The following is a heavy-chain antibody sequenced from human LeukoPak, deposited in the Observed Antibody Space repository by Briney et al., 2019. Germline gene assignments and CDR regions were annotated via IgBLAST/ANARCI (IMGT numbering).Heavy chain of an antibody. Sequence: SETLCLTCTVSGGSISSYYLSWIRQPPGKGLEWIGYIYYSGSTNYNPSLKSRVTISVDTSKNQFSLKLSSVTAADTAVYYCARVLRGPFDYWGQGTLLTVSS. V-gene: IGHV4-59*01. CDR2: IYYSGST. CDR3: ARVLRGPFDY. J-gene: IGHJ4*02. CDR1: GGSISSYY. D-gene: IGHD3-10*01.